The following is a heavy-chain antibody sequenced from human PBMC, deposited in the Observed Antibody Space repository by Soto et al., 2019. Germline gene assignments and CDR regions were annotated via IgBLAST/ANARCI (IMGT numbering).Heavy chain of an antibody. CDR3: ARDRGYYDSSGYFDY. V-gene: IGHV3-11*01. D-gene: IGHD3-22*01. CDR1: GFIFSDYY. J-gene: IGHJ4*02. Sequence: PGGSLRLSCAASGFIFSDYYMSWIRQAPGKGLEWISYISSSDNIIYYADSVKGRFTISRDNARNSLYLQMNSLRAEDTAVYCARDRGYYDSSGYFDYWGQGTLVTVSS. CDR2: ISSSDNII.